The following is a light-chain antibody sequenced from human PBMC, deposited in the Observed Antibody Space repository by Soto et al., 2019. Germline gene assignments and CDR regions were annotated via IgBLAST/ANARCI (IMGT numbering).Light chain of an antibody. J-gene: IGKJ1*01. V-gene: IGKV3-15*01. CDR2: GAT. CDR3: QQYNYWPHT. CDR1: QSVSII. Sequence: IVRTQSQATLSXXPGEXATLXXRASQSVSIILAWYQQKPGHAPRLLIHGATTRATGIPARFSGSGSGTEFTLTISSLQSEDFALYYCQQYNYWPHTFGQGTKVDIK.